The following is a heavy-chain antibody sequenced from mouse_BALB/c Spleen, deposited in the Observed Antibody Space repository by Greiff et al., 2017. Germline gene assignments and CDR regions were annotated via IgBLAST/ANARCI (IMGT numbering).Heavy chain of an antibody. CDR2: ISYSGST. CDR1: GYSITSDYA. Sequence: EVQRVESGPGLVKPSQSLSLTCTATGYSITSDYAWNWLRQLPGNKLEWMGFISYSGSTSYNPSLKSRISITRDTSKNQFFLQLNSVTTEDTATYYCAITTVVASRFDYWGQGTTLTVSS. J-gene: IGHJ2*01. D-gene: IGHD1-1*01. CDR3: AITTVVASRFDY. V-gene: IGHV3-2*02.